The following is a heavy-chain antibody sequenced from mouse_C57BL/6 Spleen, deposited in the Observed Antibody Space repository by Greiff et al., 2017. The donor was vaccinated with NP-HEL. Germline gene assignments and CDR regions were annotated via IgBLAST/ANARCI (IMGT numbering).Heavy chain of an antibody. Sequence: QVHVKQPGAELVRPGSSVKLSCKASGYTFTSYWMHWVKQRPIQGLEWIGNIDPSDSETHYNQKFKDKATLTVDKSSSTAYMQLSSLTSEDSAVYYCAREAYYSNYGFAYWGQGTLVTVSA. CDR2: IDPSDSET. CDR1: GYTFTSYW. CDR3: AREAYYSNYGFAY. D-gene: IGHD2-5*01. V-gene: IGHV1-52*01. J-gene: IGHJ3*01.